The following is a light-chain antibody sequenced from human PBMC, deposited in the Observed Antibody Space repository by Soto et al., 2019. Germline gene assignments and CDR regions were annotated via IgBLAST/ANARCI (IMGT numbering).Light chain of an antibody. CDR3: QQYATSAILT. V-gene: IGKV3-20*01. J-gene: IGKJ3*01. Sequence: EIVLTQSPGTLSLSPGERATLSCRASQSVRSNYLAWYQQRPGQAPRLLIYGASSRATGIPDRFSGGGSGTDFTLTISRLEPGDFALYYCQQYATSAILTFGPGTKVDIK. CDR2: GAS. CDR1: QSVRSNY.